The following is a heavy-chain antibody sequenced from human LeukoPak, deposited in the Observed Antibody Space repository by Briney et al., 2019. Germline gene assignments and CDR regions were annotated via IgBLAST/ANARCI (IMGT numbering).Heavy chain of an antibody. J-gene: IGHJ4*02. Sequence: GGSLRLSCAASGFTFSSYSMSWVRQAQGKGLEWVSYISSSSSTIYYADSVKGRFTISRDNAKNSLYLQMNSLRAEDTAVYYCARDILYGGNSGIIWGQGTLVTVSS. CDR1: GFTFSSYS. V-gene: IGHV3-48*01. CDR2: ISSSSSTI. D-gene: IGHD4-23*01. CDR3: ARDILYGGNSGII.